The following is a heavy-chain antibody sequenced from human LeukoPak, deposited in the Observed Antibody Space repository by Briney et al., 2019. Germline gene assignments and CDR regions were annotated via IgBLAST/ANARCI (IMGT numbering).Heavy chain of an antibody. CDR1: GGSISSHY. D-gene: IGHD4-17*01. Sequence: PSETLSLTCTVSGGSISSHYWSWIRQPPGKGLEWIGYIYYSGSTNYNPSLKSRVTISVDTSKNQFSLKLSSVTAADTAVYYCARGPAVTTGTSYYFDYWGQGTLVTVSS. CDR3: ARGPAVTTGTSYYFDY. CDR2: IYYSGST. J-gene: IGHJ4*02. V-gene: IGHV4-59*11.